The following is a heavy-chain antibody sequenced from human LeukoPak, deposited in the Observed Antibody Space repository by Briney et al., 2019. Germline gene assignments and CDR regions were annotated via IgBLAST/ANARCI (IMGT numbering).Heavy chain of an antibody. V-gene: IGHV1-69*13. CDR1: GGTFSSYA. D-gene: IGHD3-9*01. Sequence: GASVKVSCKASGGTFSSYAISWVRQAPGQGLEWMGGIIPIFGTANYAQKFQGRVTITADESTSTAYMELSSLRSEDTAVYYCARGGDILTGRFDYWGQGTLVTVSS. J-gene: IGHJ4*02. CDR3: ARGGDILTGRFDY. CDR2: IIPIFGTA.